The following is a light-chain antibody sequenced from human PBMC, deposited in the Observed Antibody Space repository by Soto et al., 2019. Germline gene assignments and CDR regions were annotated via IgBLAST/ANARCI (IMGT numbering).Light chain of an antibody. CDR2: AAS. CDR3: QQCNSSIT. CDR1: QSISSW. V-gene: IGKV1-5*01. Sequence: DIQCTQPPSTLSATPCASVAVTCRASQSISSWLAWYQHKPGKAPKLLIYAASSLHSGVPSRFSGSGSGTDFTLTISSLQPEDFATYFCQQCNSSITFGQGTKVEIK. J-gene: IGKJ5*01.